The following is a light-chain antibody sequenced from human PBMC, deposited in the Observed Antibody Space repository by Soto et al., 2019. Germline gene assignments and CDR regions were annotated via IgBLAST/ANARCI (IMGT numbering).Light chain of an antibody. CDR3: CSYAGSSTLVL. J-gene: IGLJ2*01. CDR1: NSDVENFNL. Sequence: QSALTQPASVSGSPGQSITISCTGTNSDVENFNLISWYQQHPGKAPKLMIYEGTKRPSGVSNRFSASKSAYTASLTISGLQAEDEADYYCCSYAGSSTLVLFGGGTKLTVL. V-gene: IGLV2-23*01. CDR2: EGT.